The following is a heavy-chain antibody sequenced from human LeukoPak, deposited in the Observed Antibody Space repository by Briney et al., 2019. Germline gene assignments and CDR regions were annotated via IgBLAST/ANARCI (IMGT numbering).Heavy chain of an antibody. CDR1: GFTFSSYP. V-gene: IGHV4-34*01. D-gene: IGHD2-2*01. J-gene: IGHJ4*02. Sequence: TSGGSLRLSCAASGFTFSSYPMTWVRQPPGKGLEWIGEINHSGSTNYNPSLKSRVTISVDTSKNQFSLKLSSVTAADTAVYYCARGMQYQLLNGGLWDYWGQGTLVTVSS. CDR3: ARGMQYQLLNGGLWDY. CDR2: INHSGST.